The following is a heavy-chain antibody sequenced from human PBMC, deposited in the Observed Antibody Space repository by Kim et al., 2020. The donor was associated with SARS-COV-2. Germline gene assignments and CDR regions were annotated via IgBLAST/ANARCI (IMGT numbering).Heavy chain of an antibody. CDR2: FDPEDGET. J-gene: IGHJ5*02. CDR1: GYTLTELS. CDR3: AVEQSIAAAGTSLENWFDP. V-gene: IGHV1-24*01. D-gene: IGHD6-13*01. Sequence: ASVKVSCKVSGYTLTELSMHWVRQAPGKGLEWMGGFDPEDGETIYAQKFQGRVTMTEDTSTDTAYMELSSLRSEDTAVYYCAVEQSIAAAGTSLENWFDPWGQGTLVTVAS.